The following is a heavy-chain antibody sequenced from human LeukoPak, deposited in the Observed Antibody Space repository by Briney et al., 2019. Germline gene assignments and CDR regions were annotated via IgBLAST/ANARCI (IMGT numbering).Heavy chain of an antibody. Sequence: GRSLRLSCAASGFTFDDYAMHWVRQAPGKGLEWVSGISWNSGSIGYADSVKGRFTISRDNAKNSLYLQMNSLRAEDTALYYCAKVPGIAVAGAWGQGTMVTVSS. J-gene: IGHJ3*01. D-gene: IGHD6-19*01. CDR2: ISWNSGSI. CDR1: GFTFDDYA. CDR3: AKVPGIAVAGA. V-gene: IGHV3-9*01.